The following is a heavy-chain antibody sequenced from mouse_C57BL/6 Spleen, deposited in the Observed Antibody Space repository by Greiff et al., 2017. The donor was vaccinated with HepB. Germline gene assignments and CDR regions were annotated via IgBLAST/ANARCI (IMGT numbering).Heavy chain of an antibody. Sequence: EVKLMESEGGLVQPGSSMKLSCTASGFTFSDYYMAWVRQVPEKGLEWVANINYDGSSTYYLDSLKSRFIISRDNAKNILYLQMSSLKSEDTATYYCARDPLYSNYWYFDVWGTGTTVTVSS. CDR2: INYDGSST. CDR1: GFTFSDYY. D-gene: IGHD2-5*01. V-gene: IGHV5-16*01. J-gene: IGHJ1*03. CDR3: ARDPLYSNYWYFDV.